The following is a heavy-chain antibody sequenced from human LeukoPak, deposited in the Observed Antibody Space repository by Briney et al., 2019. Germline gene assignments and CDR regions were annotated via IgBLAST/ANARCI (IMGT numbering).Heavy chain of an antibody. V-gene: IGHV4-39*01. CDR1: GGSISSSSYY. CDR2: NYYSGST. Sequence: SETLSLTCTVSGGSISSSSYYWGWIRQPPGKGLEWIGCNYYSGSTYYNPSLKSRVTISVDTSKNQFSLKLSSVTAADTAVYYCARRGIVLLKNWFDPWGQGTLVTVSS. D-gene: IGHD3-10*01. CDR3: ARRGIVLLKNWFDP. J-gene: IGHJ5*02.